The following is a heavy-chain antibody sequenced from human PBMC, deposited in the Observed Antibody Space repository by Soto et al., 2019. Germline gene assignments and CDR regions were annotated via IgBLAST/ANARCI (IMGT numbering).Heavy chain of an antibody. CDR3: ARDSYYGSGSSLLTNYYYYGMDV. Sequence: QSQTLSLTCAISGDSVSSNSAAWNWIRQSPSRGLEWLGRTYYRSKWYNDYAVSVKSRITINPDTSKNQFSLQLNSVTPEDTAVYYCARDSYYGSGSSLLTNYYYYGMDVWGQGTTVTVSS. CDR1: GDSVSSNSAA. V-gene: IGHV6-1*01. D-gene: IGHD3-10*01. J-gene: IGHJ6*02. CDR2: TYYRSKWYN.